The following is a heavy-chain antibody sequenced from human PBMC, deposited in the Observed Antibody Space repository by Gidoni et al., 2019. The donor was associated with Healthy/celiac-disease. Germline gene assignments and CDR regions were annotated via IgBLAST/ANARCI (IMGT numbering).Heavy chain of an antibody. V-gene: IGHV4-59*01. CDR2: IYYSGST. CDR1: GGSISSYY. J-gene: IGHJ6*02. Sequence: QVQLQESGPGLVKPSENLSLTCTVSGGSISSYYWSWIRQPPGKGLEWIGYIYYSGSTNYNPSLKSRVTISVDTSKNQFSLKLSSVTAADTAVYYCARDVAVAGISLYGMDVWGQGTTVTVSS. D-gene: IGHD6-19*01. CDR3: ARDVAVAGISLYGMDV.